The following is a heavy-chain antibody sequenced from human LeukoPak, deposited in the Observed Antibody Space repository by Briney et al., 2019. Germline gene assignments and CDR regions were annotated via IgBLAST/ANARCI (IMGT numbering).Heavy chain of an antibody. D-gene: IGHD2-15*01. CDR2: ISSNGGST. CDR3: AKDQYCSGGSCYRLFDY. J-gene: IGHJ4*02. CDR1: GFTFSSYA. V-gene: IGHV3-64*01. Sequence: PGGSLRLSCAASGFTFSSYAMHWVRQAPGKGLEYVPAISSNGGSTYYANSVKGRFTISRDNSKNTLYLQMNSLRAEDTAVYYCAKDQYCSGGSCYRLFDYWGQGTLVTVSS.